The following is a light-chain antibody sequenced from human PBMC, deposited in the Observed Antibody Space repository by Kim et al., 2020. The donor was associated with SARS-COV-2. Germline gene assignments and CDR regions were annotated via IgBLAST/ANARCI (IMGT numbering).Light chain of an antibody. CDR3: QQFHNYPYT. CDR2: EVS. J-gene: IGKJ2*01. CDR1: QAISSY. V-gene: IGKV1-9*01. Sequence: IQLTQSPSSLSASVGDTVTITCRASQAISSYLAWYQQDPGKAPKLLIYEVSTLRSGVPSRFSGSRSGSVFTLTISSLQPEDFATYSCQQFHNYPYTFGQGPKLEI.